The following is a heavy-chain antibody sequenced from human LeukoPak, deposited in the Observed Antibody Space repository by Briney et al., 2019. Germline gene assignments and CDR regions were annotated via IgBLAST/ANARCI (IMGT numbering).Heavy chain of an antibody. Sequence: GGPLRLSCAASGFTFSSYAVSGVREAPGKGVEWVSAISGRGGSTYYTSSVKGRFTISRDNSKNTLSLPMNSLRAEDTAVSYCAKPPYTRRPISDYWGQGTLVTVSS. CDR2: ISGRGGST. V-gene: IGHV3-23*01. D-gene: IGHD1-14*01. CDR1: GFTFSSYA. J-gene: IGHJ4*02. CDR3: AKPPYTRRPISDY.